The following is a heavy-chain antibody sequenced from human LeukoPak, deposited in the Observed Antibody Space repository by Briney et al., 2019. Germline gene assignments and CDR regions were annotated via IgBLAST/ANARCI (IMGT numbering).Heavy chain of an antibody. J-gene: IGHJ4*02. CDR1: GYSFTNYD. V-gene: IGHV1-8*01. CDR3: ARDRVLGPNFDY. D-gene: IGHD1-14*01. CDR2: ATPNSGYA. Sequence: ASVKVSCKASGYSFTNYDINWVRQATGQGLEWMGSATPNSGYADYAQKFQGRVTMTRNTSLNTAYMELSSLRSEDTALYFCARDRVLGPNFDYWGQGTLVTVSS.